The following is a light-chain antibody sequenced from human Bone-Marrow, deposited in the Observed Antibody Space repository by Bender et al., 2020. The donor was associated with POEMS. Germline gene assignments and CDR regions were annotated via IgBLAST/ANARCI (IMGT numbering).Light chain of an antibody. V-gene: IGLV2-8*01. CDR3: SSYSSTTTPFV. Sequence: QSAPTQPPSASGSPGQSITISCTGTSNDVGGHNYVSWFQQHPDKAPKLIIYEVAKRPPGVPDRFSGSKSGNSASLTISGLQTEDEGDYYCSSYSSTTTPFVFGSGTQVTV. J-gene: IGLJ1*01. CDR1: SNDVGGHNY. CDR2: EVA.